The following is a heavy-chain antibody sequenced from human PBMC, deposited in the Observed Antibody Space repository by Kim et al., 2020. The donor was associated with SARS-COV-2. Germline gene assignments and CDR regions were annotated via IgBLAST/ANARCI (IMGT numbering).Heavy chain of an antibody. CDR1: GFTFRSYW. Sequence: GGSLRLSCAASGFTFRSYWMSWVRQAPGKGLEWVGNIWHDGGRTNFVESEKGRLTISRDNANNVVYLQMNSLRAEDTAIYYCARHDISGHYRLDYWGQGILDTVSS. CDR2: IWHDGGRT. CDR3: ARHDISGHYRLDY. J-gene: IGHJ4*02. V-gene: IGHV3-7*01. D-gene: IGHD3-22*01.